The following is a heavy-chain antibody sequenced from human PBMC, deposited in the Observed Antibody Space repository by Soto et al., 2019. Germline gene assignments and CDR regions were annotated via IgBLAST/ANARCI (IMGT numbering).Heavy chain of an antibody. CDR2: INPSSGET. J-gene: IGHJ5*02. Sequence: QIRLAQSGGEVRTPGASVKVSCKASGYTFSSYGITWVRQAPGQGLEWLGWINPSSGETNYAQKFQGRVTVTTDTSTTTGYMELRNLTFDDTAVYYCARDWYPRFDPWGQGTLVTVSS. V-gene: IGHV1-18*01. CDR3: ARDWYPRFDP. D-gene: IGHD6-13*01. CDR1: GYTFSSYG.